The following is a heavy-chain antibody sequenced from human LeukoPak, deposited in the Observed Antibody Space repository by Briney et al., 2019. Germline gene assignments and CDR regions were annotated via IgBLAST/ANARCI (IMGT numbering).Heavy chain of an antibody. D-gene: IGHD3-10*01. CDR1: GFTFDAYA. V-gene: IGHV3-9*01. CDR3: GKAEVTLVRGVVHN. Sequence: GGSLRLSCAASGFTFDAYAMHWVRHAPGKGLEWVSGISRHSDSIGYADSVKGRFTISRDNAKNSLFLQMNSLRPEDTALYYCGKAEVTLVRGVVHNWGQGTLVTVSS. J-gene: IGHJ4*02. CDR2: ISRHSDSI.